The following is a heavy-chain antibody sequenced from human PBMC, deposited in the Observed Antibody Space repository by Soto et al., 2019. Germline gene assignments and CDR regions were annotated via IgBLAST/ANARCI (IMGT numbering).Heavy chain of an antibody. CDR3: AHTPGARGVIFNYFDY. CDR1: GFSLSTSGVG. Sequence: QITLKESGPTLVKPTQTLTLTCTFSGFSLSTSGVGVGWIRQPPGKALEWLALIYWNDDKRYSPSLKSRLTITKDTSKNQVVLTMTNMDPVDTATYYCAHTPGARGVIFNYFDYWGQGTLVTVSS. J-gene: IGHJ4*02. CDR2: IYWNDDK. V-gene: IGHV2-5*01. D-gene: IGHD3-10*01.